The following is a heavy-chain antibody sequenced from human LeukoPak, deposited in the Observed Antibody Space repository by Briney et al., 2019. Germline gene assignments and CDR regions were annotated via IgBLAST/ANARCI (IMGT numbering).Heavy chain of an antibody. CDR1: GDSIKTYY. CDR3: AGQRSRVLDI. CDR2: SYYMGTT. D-gene: IGHD3-10*01. V-gene: IGHV4-59*08. J-gene: IGHJ3*02. Sequence: PSETLSLTCTASGDSIKTYYWSWIRQPPGKGLEWITYSYYMGTTNYNPSLKSRATTSIDTSKNQFSLKLSSVTAADTAVYYCAGQRSRVLDIWGKGTMVIVSS.